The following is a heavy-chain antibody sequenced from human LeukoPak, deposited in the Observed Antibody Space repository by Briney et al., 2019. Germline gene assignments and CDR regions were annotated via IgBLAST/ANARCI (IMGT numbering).Heavy chain of an antibody. CDR1: GGTFSSYA. Sequence: SVKVSCKASGGTFSSYAISWVRQAPGQGLEWMGGIIPIFGTANYAQKFQGRVTITTDESTSTAYMELSSLRSEDTAVYYCASMEPYYGDYETYWYFDLWGRDTLVTVSS. J-gene: IGHJ2*01. D-gene: IGHD4-17*01. V-gene: IGHV1-69*05. CDR3: ASMEPYYGDYETYWYFDL. CDR2: IIPIFGTA.